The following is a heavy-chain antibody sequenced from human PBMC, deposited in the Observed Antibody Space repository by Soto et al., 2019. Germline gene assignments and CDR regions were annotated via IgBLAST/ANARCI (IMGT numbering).Heavy chain of an antibody. Sequence: QVQLMQSGAEVKKPGASVKVSCKASGYTFTSYSITWVRQAPGQGPEWIGWITAYNGNKNYAQILPSRGTMTTDTSTTRPYMELRSLTSDDTAVYYCARDRRDSGGWYCFDFWGQGTRVTVSS. CDR2: ITAYNGNK. CDR1: GYTFTSYS. V-gene: IGHV1-18*01. J-gene: IGHJ4*02. D-gene: IGHD6-19*01. CDR3: ARDRRDSGGWYCFDF.